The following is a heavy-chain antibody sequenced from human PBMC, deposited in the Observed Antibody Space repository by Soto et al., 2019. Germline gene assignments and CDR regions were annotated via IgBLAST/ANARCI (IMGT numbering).Heavy chain of an antibody. Sequence: QVQLVQSGAEVKKPGSSVTVSCTASGGTFSSYAISWVRQAPGQGLEWMGGIIPIFGTANYAQKFQGRVTITADKSTSTAYMELSSLRSEDTAVYYCASHSVVVVPAGWFDPWGQGTLVTVSS. CDR2: IIPIFGTA. J-gene: IGHJ5*02. V-gene: IGHV1-69*06. D-gene: IGHD2-2*01. CDR1: GGTFSSYA. CDR3: ASHSVVVVPAGWFDP.